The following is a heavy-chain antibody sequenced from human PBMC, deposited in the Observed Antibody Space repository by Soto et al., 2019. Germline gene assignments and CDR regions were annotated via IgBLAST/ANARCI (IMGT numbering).Heavy chain of an antibody. J-gene: IGHJ4*02. CDR1: GYSFTSYW. CDR2: IDPSDSYT. CDR3: ASLKYYYDSSGYYYKDY. Sequence: GESLKISCKGSGYSFTSYWISWVRQMPGKGLEWMGRIDPSDSYTNYSPSFQGHVTISADKSISTAYLQWSSLKAPDTAMYYCASLKYYYDSSGYYYKDYWGQGTLVTVSS. V-gene: IGHV5-10-1*01. D-gene: IGHD3-22*01.